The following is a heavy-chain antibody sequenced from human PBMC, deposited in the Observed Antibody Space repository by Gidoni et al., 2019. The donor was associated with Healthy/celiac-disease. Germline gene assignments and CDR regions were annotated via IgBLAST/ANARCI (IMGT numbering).Heavy chain of an antibody. V-gene: IGHV4-39*01. J-gene: IGHJ4*02. D-gene: IGHD3-9*01. CDR3: ARHDKFDY. CDR2: IYYSGST. CDR1: GGPISSSSYD. Sequence: QPQLQEAGPGRVKPSETLSLTGTVAGGPISSSSYDWGWIRQPPGKGLEWFGSIYYSGSTHSTPSLTCRVTISVDTSKNQFSLKLSSVTAADTALYYCARHDKFDYLGQGPLVTVSS.